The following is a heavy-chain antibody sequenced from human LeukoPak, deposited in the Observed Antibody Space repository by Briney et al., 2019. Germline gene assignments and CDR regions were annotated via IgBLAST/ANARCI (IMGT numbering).Heavy chain of an antibody. V-gene: IGHV3-48*03. J-gene: IGHJ6*04. CDR2: ISSSGSTI. D-gene: IGHD3-10*02. CDR1: GFTFSSYE. CDR3: AELGITMIGGV. Sequence: AGTLSLSCAASGFTFSSYEMNWVRQAQGQGLEWVSYISSSGSTIYYADSVKGRFTISRDNAKNSLYLQMNSLRAEDTAVYYCAELGITMIGGVWGKGTTVTISS.